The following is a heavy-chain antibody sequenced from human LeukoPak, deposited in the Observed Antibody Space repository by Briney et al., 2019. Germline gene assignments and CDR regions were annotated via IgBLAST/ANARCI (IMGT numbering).Heavy chain of an antibody. D-gene: IGHD6-19*01. V-gene: IGHV3-11*01. J-gene: IGHJ4*02. Sequence: LSLTCTVSGGSISVYYWSWIRQPPGRGLEWVSYMSSSGNTIHYADSVKGRFTISRDNAKNSLYLQMINLRAEDTAVYYCARVLSRGGWALDYWGQGTLVTVSS. CDR1: GGSISVYY. CDR3: ARVLSRGGWALDY. CDR2: MSSSGNTI.